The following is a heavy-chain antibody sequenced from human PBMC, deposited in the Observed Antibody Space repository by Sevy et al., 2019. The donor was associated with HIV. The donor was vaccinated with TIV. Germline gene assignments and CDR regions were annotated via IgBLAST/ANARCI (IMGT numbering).Heavy chain of an antibody. V-gene: IGHV3-23*01. J-gene: IGHJ4*02. CDR1: GFTFSSYA. Sequence: GGSLRLSCAASGFTFSSYAMSWVRQAPGKGLERVSAISGSGGSTYYADSVKGRFTISRDNSKNTLYLQMNSLRAEDTAVYYCAKAVLRFLEWLLFFDYWGQGTLVTVSS. CDR2: ISGSGGST. CDR3: AKAVLRFLEWLLFFDY. D-gene: IGHD3-3*01.